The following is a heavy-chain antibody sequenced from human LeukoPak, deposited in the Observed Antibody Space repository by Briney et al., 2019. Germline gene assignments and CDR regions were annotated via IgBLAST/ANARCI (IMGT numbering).Heavy chain of an antibody. D-gene: IGHD6-6*01. CDR1: GYTFTSYG. Sequence: ASVKVSCKASGYTFTSYGISWVRQAPGQGLEWMGWISAYNGNTNYAQKLQGRVTMTTDTSTSTAYMELRSLRPDDTAVYYCARRRMGSSPDYFDYWGQGTLVTVSS. CDR2: ISAYNGNT. CDR3: ARRRMGSSPDYFDY. V-gene: IGHV1-18*01. J-gene: IGHJ4*02.